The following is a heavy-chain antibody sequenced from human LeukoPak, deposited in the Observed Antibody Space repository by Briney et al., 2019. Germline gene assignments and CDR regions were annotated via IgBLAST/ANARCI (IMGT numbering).Heavy chain of an antibody. D-gene: IGHD6-6*01. CDR1: GGSFSGYY. Sequence: PSETLSLTCAVYGGSFSGYYWSWIRQPPGKGLEWIGEINHSGSTNYNPSLKSRVTISVDTSKNQFSLKLSSVTAADTAVYYCASGSSSSGRVDYWSQGTLVTVSS. J-gene: IGHJ4*02. V-gene: IGHV4-34*01. CDR2: INHSGST. CDR3: ASGSSSSGRVDY.